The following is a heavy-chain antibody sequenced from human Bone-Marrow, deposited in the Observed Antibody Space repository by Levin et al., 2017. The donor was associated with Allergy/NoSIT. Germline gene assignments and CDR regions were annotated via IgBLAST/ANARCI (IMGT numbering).Heavy chain of an antibody. J-gene: IGHJ3*02. D-gene: IGHD2-2*01. Sequence: ASVKVSCKASGYTFTSYDINWVRQATGQGLEWMGWMNPNSGNTGYAQKFQGRVTMTRNTSISTAYMELSSLRSEDTAVYYCATFVVVPAAPDAFDIWGQGTMVTVSS. CDR1: GYTFTSYD. V-gene: IGHV1-8*01. CDR3: ATFVVVPAAPDAFDI. CDR2: MNPNSGNT.